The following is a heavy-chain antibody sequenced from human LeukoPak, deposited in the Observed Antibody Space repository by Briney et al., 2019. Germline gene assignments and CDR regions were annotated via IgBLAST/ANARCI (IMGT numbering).Heavy chain of an antibody. CDR3: ATEYVRTHYFDW. CDR1: GYNLNTYH. D-gene: IGHD3-16*01. V-gene: IGHV1-46*02. J-gene: IGHJ4*02. Sequence: ALVKVSCKASGYNLNTYHMHWVRQAPGQGLEWMGIITSTGTTTICAQKFQGRVTMTRDTSTSTVYMDLSSLRSDDTAVYYCATEYVRTHYFDWWGQGTLVTVSS. CDR2: ITSTGTTT.